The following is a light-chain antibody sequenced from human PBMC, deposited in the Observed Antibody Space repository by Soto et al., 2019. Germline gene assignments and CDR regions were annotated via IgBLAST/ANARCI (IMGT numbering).Light chain of an antibody. CDR1: QSVSSN. Sequence: EIVMTQSPATLSVSPGERATLSCRASQSVSSNLAWYQQKPGQAPRLLIYGASTRATGIPARFSGSGSGTEITLTISRLQYDDFAVYYWQQYNKGPQRGRTFGEGTKVEIK. V-gene: IGKV3-15*01. CDR3: QQYNKGPQRGRT. CDR2: GAS. J-gene: IGKJ1*01.